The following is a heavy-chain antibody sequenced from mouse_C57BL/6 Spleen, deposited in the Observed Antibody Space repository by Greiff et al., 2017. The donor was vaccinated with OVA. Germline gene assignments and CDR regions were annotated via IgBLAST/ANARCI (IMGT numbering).Heavy chain of an antibody. J-gene: IGHJ1*03. D-gene: IGHD1-1*01. Sequence: QVQLQQSGPELVKPGASVKISCKASGYAFSSSWMNWVKQRPGKGLEWIGRIYPGDGDTNYNGKFKGKATLTADKSSSTAYMQLSSLTSEDSAVYFCANDYYGSSYGWYFDVWGTRTTVTVSS. CDR3: ANDYYGSSYGWYFDV. CDR1: GYAFSSSW. V-gene: IGHV1-82*01. CDR2: IYPGDGDT.